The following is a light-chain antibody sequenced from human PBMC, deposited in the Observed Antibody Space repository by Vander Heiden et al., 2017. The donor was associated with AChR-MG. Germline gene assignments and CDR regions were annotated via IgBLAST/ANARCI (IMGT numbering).Light chain of an antibody. V-gene: IGLV3-21*02. CDR3: QVWDADGDHPV. J-gene: IGLJ3*02. CDR1: RIGHVS. Sequence: SYVLTQPSPVPVAPGQTASITCGGTRIGHVSVHWYRQSPGPDPKLVLFDDKGRPSGIPERFSGSNTGNTAALTISRVEPGDDADYFCQVWDADGDHPVFGGGTQLTVL. CDR2: DDK.